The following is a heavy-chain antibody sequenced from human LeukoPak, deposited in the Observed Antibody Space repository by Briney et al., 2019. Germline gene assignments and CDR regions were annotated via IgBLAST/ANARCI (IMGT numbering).Heavy chain of an antibody. V-gene: IGHV4-34*01. J-gene: IGHJ5*02. CDR1: GGSFSGYC. CDR2: IDHSGST. CDR3: ARVYVTVVRGSCLDP. Sequence: SPSLSLTWALDGGSFSGYCCTSVRHPPGNWRGWIGEIDHSGSTNYNPSLTSRVTISADTSQNQFSLRLSSVTAADTAVYYCARVYVTVVRGSCLDPWGQGTLVTVSS. D-gene: IGHD3-10*01.